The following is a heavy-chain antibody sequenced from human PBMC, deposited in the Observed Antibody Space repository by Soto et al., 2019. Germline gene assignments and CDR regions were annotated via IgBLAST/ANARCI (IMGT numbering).Heavy chain of an antibody. Sequence: QVQLQESGPGLVKPSETLSLTCTVSGGSISSNWWTWVRQPPGKGLEWIGEIYHSGTTNYNPSLESLVSISLDKSHNQFSLIGNSVTAAYTAMYYCARSPQYWGQGTLVTVSS. CDR2: IYHSGTT. D-gene: IGHD2-15*01. V-gene: IGHV4-4*02. CDR1: GGSISSNW. CDR3: ARSPQY. J-gene: IGHJ4*02.